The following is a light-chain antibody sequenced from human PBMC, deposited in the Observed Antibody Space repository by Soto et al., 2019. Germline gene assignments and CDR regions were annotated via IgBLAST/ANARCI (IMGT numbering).Light chain of an antibody. V-gene: IGLV2-14*01. CDR1: SSDIGAYNY. CDR2: EVS. CDR3: SSYTSSSALAYV. Sequence: QSALTQPASVSASPGQSITISCTGTSSDIGAYNYVSWYQQHPGKAPKLMIYEVSNRPSGVSNRFSGAKSGNTASLTISGLQAEDGADYYCSSYTSSSALAYVFGTGTKLTVL. J-gene: IGLJ1*01.